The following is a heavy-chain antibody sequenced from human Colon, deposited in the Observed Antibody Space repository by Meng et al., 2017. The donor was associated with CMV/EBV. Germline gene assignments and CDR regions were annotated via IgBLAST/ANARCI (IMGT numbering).Heavy chain of an antibody. D-gene: IGHD3-22*01. CDR3: ARDMYYFESSGSY. V-gene: IGHV3-53*05. CDR1: GGSISSYY. Sequence: GGSLRLSCTVSGGSISSYYWSWIRQAPGKGLEWVSVIYPGGSTYYADSVKGRFTMSRDDSKNTLHLQMNSLRLEDTAVYYCARDMYYFESSGSYWGQGTLVTVSS. CDR2: IYPGGST. J-gene: IGHJ4*02.